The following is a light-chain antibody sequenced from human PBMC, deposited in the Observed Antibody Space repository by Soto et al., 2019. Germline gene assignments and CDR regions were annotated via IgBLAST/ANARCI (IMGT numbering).Light chain of an antibody. V-gene: IGKV1-27*01. CDR1: QGISSY. Sequence: DIQMTQSPSSLSASIGDRVTITCRASQGISSYLAWYQQKPGKVPKLLIYAASALQSGVPSRFSGSGSGTDFTLTISGLQPDDFATYYCLQHYNYPWTFGQWTRVEIK. CDR2: AAS. J-gene: IGKJ1*01. CDR3: LQHYNYPWT.